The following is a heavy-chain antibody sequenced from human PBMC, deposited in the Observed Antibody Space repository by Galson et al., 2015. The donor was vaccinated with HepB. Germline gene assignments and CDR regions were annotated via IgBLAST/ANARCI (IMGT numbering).Heavy chain of an antibody. CDR3: ARDGGSGYFWSGYYGNWFDP. CDR1: GFTFSSYW. J-gene: IGHJ5*02. CDR2: ISSSSSYI. V-gene: IGHV3-21*01. Sequence: SLRLSCAVSGFTFSSYWMNWVRQAPGKGLEWVSSISSSSSYIYYADSVKGRFTISRDNAKNSLYLQMSSLRAEDTAVYYCARDGGSGYFWSGYYGNWFDPWGQGTLVTVSS. D-gene: IGHD3-3*01.